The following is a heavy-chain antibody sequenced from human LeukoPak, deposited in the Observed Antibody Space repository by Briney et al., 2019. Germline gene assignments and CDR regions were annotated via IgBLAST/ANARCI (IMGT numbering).Heavy chain of an antibody. Sequence: SETLSLTRTVSGGSISSYYWSWIRQPPGKGLEWIGYIYYSGSTNYNPSLKSRVTISVDTSKNQFSLKLSSVTAADTAVYYCARHTYQLLIFDYWGQGTLVTVSS. CDR1: GGSISSYY. V-gene: IGHV4-59*08. J-gene: IGHJ4*02. D-gene: IGHD2-2*01. CDR3: ARHTYQLLIFDY. CDR2: IYYSGST.